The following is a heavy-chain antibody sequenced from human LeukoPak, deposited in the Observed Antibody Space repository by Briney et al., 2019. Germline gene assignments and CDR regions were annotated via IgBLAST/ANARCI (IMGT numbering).Heavy chain of an antibody. J-gene: IGHJ4*02. V-gene: IGHV4-4*02. CDR3: ARGGLTVTTVDFDY. CDR1: GGSITNNNW. CDR2: IYYSGST. D-gene: IGHD4-17*01. Sequence: PSGTLSLTCAVSGGSITNNNWWNWVRQPPGKGLEWIGSIYYSGSTYYNPSLKSRVTISVDTPKNQFSLKLSSVTAADTAVYYCARGGLTVTTVDFDYWGQGTLVTVSS.